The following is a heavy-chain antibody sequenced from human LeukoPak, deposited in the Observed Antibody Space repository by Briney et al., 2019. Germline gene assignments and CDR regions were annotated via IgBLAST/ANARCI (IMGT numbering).Heavy chain of an antibody. D-gene: IGHD1-26*01. V-gene: IGHV4-34*01. CDR2: INHSGST. J-gene: IGHJ4*02. Sequence: SETLSLTCAVYGGSFSGYYWSWIRQPPGKGLEWIGEINHSGSTNYNPSLKSRVTISVDTSKNQFSLKLSSVTAADTAVYYCARGGGSYYPDYWGQGTLVTVSS. CDR1: GGSFSGYY. CDR3: ARGGGSYYPDY.